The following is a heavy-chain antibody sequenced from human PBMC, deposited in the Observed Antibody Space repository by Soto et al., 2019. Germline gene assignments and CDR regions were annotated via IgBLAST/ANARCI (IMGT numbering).Heavy chain of an antibody. Sequence: SGTLSLTCTVSGCSISSSSYYWVWIRQPPGKELEWTGSINYSGSTYSNPSLKSRVTISVDTSKNQFSLKLRSVTAADTAVYFCARGYSGYDRIYYYYMDVWGKGTTVTVSS. CDR1: GCSISSSSYY. D-gene: IGHD5-12*01. V-gene: IGHV4-39*01. J-gene: IGHJ6*03. CDR3: ARGYSGYDRIYYYYMDV. CDR2: INYSGST.